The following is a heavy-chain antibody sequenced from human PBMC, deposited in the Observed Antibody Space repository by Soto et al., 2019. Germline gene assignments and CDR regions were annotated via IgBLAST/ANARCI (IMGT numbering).Heavy chain of an antibody. CDR1: GGPFSGYY. V-gene: IGHV4-34*01. CDR3: ARLPGRPYYDFWRGYYAGTPPAYGMDV. J-gene: IGHJ6*02. D-gene: IGHD3-3*01. CDR2: IYDSGST. Sequence: PSETLSLTCAVYGGPFSGYYWRWIRQPPGQGLEWIGHIYDSGSTNYNPSLKRRVTISVDTSKNQFSLKLSSVAAADTAVYYCARLPGRPYYDFWRGYYAGTPPAYGMDVWGQGTTVTVSS.